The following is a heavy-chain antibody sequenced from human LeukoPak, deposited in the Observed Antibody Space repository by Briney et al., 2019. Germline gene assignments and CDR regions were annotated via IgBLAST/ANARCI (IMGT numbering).Heavy chain of an antibody. Sequence: ASVKVSFKASGYTFTNYAMNWVRQAPGQGLEFMGWINTNTGNPTYSQDFTGRFVFSLDTSVNTAYLQISSLKAEDTAVYYCASIGSLFDYWGQGTLVTVSS. J-gene: IGHJ4*02. V-gene: IGHV7-4-1*02. CDR2: INTNTGNP. CDR3: ASIGSLFDY. D-gene: IGHD1-26*01. CDR1: GYTFTNYA.